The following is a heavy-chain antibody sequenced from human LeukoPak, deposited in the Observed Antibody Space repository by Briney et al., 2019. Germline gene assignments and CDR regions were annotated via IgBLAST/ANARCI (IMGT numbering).Heavy chain of an antibody. V-gene: IGHV3-64*01. CDR1: GFTFSSYA. J-gene: IGHJ4*02. Sequence: PGGSLRLSCAASGFTFSSYAMHWVRQAPGKGLEYVSAISSNGGSTYCANSVKGRFTISRDNSKNTLYLQIGSLRAEDMAVYYCASARDSSGYYLYWGQGTLVTVSS. D-gene: IGHD3-22*01. CDR2: ISSNGGST. CDR3: ASARDSSGYYLY.